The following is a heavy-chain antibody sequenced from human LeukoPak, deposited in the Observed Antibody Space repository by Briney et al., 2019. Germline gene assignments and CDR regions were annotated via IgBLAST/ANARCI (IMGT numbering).Heavy chain of an antibody. CDR3: ARGERSSSWYWFDP. CDR2: INHSGST. D-gene: IGHD6-13*01. CDR1: GGSFSGYY. Sequence: KPSETLSLXCAVYGGSFSGYYWSWSRQPPGKGLEWIGEINHSGSTNYNPSLKSRVTISVDTSKNQFSLKLSSVTAADTAVYYCARGERSSSWYWFDPWGQGTLVTVSS. V-gene: IGHV4-34*01. J-gene: IGHJ5*02.